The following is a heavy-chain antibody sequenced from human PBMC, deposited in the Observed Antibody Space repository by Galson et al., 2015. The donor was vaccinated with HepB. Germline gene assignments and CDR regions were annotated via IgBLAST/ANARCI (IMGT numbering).Heavy chain of an antibody. V-gene: IGHV6-1*01. CDR1: GDSVSSNSAA. CDR3: ARDGYDYVWGSYRYYYYGMDV. J-gene: IGHJ6*02. D-gene: IGHD3-16*02. CDR2: TYYRSKWYN. Sequence: CAISGDSVSSNSAAWNWIRQSPSRGLEWLGRTYYRSKWYNDYAVSVKSRITINPDTSKNQFSLQLNSVTPEDTAVYYCARDGYDYVWGSYRYYYYGMDVWGQGTTVTVSS.